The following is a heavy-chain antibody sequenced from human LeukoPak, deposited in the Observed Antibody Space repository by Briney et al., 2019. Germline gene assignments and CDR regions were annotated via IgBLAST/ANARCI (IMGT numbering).Heavy chain of an antibody. D-gene: IGHD3-22*01. J-gene: IGHJ4*02. Sequence: GGSLRLSCAASGFTFSSYGMHWVRQAPGKGLEWVAFIRSDGSNKYSADSVKGRFTISRDNSKNTLYLQMNSLRAEDTAVYYCARDNYDSSGPYYFDYWGQGTLVTVSS. V-gene: IGHV3-30*02. CDR3: ARDNYDSSGPYYFDY. CDR1: GFTFSSYG. CDR2: IRSDGSNK.